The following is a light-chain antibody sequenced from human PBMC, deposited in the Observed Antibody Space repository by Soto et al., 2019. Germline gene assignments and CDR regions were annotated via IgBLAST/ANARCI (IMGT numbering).Light chain of an antibody. CDR3: LQGYNFPHT. V-gene: IGKV1-6*01. CDR1: QDIRND. J-gene: IGKJ3*01. CDR2: AAS. Sequence: AIQMTQSPSSLSASVGDRVTITCRASQDIRNDLGWYQQKPGKAPNLLIYAASTLQTGVPSRLSGSRSRTDFTITISSLQPEDFATYYCLQGYNFPHTFGPGTKVDIK.